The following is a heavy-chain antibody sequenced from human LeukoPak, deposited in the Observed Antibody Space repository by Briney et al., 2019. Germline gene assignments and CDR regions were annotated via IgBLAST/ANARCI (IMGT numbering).Heavy chain of an antibody. D-gene: IGHD6-19*01. CDR3: TSLSSGWYRADY. J-gene: IGHJ4*02. Sequence: GGSLRLSCAASGFTFSNAWMSWVRQAPGKGPEWVGRIKSKTDGGTTDYAAPVKGRFTISRDDSKNTLYLQMNSLKTEDTAVYYCTSLSSGWYRADYWGQGTLVTVSS. V-gene: IGHV3-15*01. CDR1: GFTFSNAW. CDR2: IKSKTDGGTT.